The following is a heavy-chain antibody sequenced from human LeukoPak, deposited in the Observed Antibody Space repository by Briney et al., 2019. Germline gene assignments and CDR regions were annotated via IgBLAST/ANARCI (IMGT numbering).Heavy chain of an antibody. D-gene: IGHD3-9*01. V-gene: IGHV1-18*01. CDR3: ARDLRYYDILTGYRGGWFDP. CDR2: ISAYNGNT. Sequence: VSVKVSCKASGYTFTSYGISWVRQAPGQGLEWMGWISAYNGNTNYAQKLQGRVTMTTDTSTSTAYMELRSLRSDDTAVYYCARDLRYYDILTGYRGGWFDPWGQGTLVTVSS. CDR1: GYTFTSYG. J-gene: IGHJ5*02.